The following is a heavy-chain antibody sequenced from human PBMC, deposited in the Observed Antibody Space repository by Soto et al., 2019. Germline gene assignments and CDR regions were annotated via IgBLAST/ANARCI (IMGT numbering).Heavy chain of an antibody. CDR1: GGSISSGGYY. J-gene: IGHJ4*02. CDR3: ARVPRGGYDFWSGYFDY. V-gene: IGHV4-31*03. CDR2: IYYSGST. D-gene: IGHD3-3*01. Sequence: SETLSLTCTVSGGSISSGGYYWSWIRQHPGKGLEWIGYIYYSGSTYYNPSLKSRVTISVDTSKNQFSLKLSSVTAADTAVYYCARVPRGGYDFWSGYFDYWGQGTLVTSPQ.